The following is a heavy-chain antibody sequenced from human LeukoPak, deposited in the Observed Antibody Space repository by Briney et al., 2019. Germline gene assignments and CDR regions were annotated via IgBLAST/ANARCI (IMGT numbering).Heavy chain of an antibody. V-gene: IGHV4-4*07. D-gene: IGHD6-13*01. CDR1: GGSISSYY. CDR3: ARQLAAAGTAGLDY. CDR2: IYTSGST. J-gene: IGHJ4*02. Sequence: SETLSLTCTVSGGSISSYYWSWIRQPAGKGLEWIGRIYTSGSTNYNPSLKSRVTMSVDTSKNQFSLKLSSVTAADTAVYYCARQLAAAGTAGLDYWGQGTLVTVSS.